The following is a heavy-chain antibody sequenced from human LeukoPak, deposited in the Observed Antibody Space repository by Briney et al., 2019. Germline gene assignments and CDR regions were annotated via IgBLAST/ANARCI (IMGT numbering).Heavy chain of an antibody. Sequence: SETLSLTCTVSGGSISSSSYYWGWIRQPPGKGLEWIGSIYYSGSTYYNPSLKSRVTISVDTSKNQFSLKLSSVTAADTAVYYCAPLPSGDYDSSGYYGRGDYWGQGTLVTISS. CDR3: APLPSGDYDSSGYYGRGDY. CDR2: IYYSGST. D-gene: IGHD3-22*01. CDR1: GGSISSSSYY. V-gene: IGHV4-39*01. J-gene: IGHJ4*02.